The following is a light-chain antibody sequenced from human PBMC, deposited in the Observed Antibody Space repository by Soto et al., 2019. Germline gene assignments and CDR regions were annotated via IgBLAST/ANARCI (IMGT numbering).Light chain of an antibody. CDR1: QTVRNNY. Sequence: EFVLTQSPGTLSLSPGERATLSCRASQTVRNNYLAWYQQKPGQAPRLLIYDASSRATGIPDRFSGRGSGTDFTLTVSRLEPEDFALYYCQQYGNSPITFGQGTRLEI. J-gene: IGKJ5*01. V-gene: IGKV3-20*01. CDR2: DAS. CDR3: QQYGNSPIT.